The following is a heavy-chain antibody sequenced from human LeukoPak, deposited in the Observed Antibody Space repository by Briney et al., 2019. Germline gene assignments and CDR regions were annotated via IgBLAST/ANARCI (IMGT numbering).Heavy chain of an antibody. CDR1: GYTFSTYG. CDR3: ARGLYYYGSGSYYDVFDV. D-gene: IGHD3-10*01. Sequence: GASVKVSCKASGYTFSTYGISWVRQAPGQGLEWMGWISAYKGNTYYAQKLQGRVTMTTDTSTSTAYMELRSLRSDDTAIYYCARGLYYYGSGSYYDVFDVWGQGTMVTVSS. CDR2: ISAYKGNT. J-gene: IGHJ3*01. V-gene: IGHV1-18*01.